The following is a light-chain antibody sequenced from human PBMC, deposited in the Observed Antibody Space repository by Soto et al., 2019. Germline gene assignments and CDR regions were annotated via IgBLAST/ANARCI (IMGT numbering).Light chain of an antibody. Sequence: EIVLTQSPGTLSLSPGERATLSCRASQSVSSSYLAWYQQKPGQAPRLLIYGASSRPTGIPDRFSGSGSGTDFTLTISRLEPEDFAVYYCQQYGGSPYTFGQGTKLEI. CDR3: QQYGGSPYT. CDR1: QSVSSSY. J-gene: IGKJ2*01. CDR2: GAS. V-gene: IGKV3-20*01.